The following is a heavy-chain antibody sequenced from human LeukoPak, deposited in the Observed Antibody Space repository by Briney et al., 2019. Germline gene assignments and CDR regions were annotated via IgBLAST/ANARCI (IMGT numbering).Heavy chain of an antibody. D-gene: IGHD2-2*01. CDR1: GYSISSGYY. CDR3: ATYNPNCSSTTCSFHY. J-gene: IGHJ4*02. Sequence: SETLSLTCTVSGYSISSGYYWGWIRQPPGKGLEWIGSIYHSGSTYYNPSLKSRVTISVDTSKNQFSLKLSSVTAADTAVYYCATYNPNCSSTTCSFHYWGQGTLVTVSS. CDR2: IYHSGST. V-gene: IGHV4-38-2*02.